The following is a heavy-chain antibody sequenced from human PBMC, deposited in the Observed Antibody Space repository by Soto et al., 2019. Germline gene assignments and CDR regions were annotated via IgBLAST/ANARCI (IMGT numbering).Heavy chain of an antibody. CDR1: GGTFSTYA. CDR2: IIPIFGTS. V-gene: IGHV1-69*13. J-gene: IGHJ5*02. CDR3: ARDLGPGGFFDP. Sequence: AVKFSCKASGGTFSTYAITWVRQAPGQGLEWMGGIIPIFGTSNYAQKFQGRVTITADESTSTAYMELSSLRSDDTAVYYCARDLGPGGFFDPWGQGTLVTVSS. D-gene: IGHD6-25*01.